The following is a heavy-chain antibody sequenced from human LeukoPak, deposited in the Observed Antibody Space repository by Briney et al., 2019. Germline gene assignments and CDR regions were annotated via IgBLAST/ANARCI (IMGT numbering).Heavy chain of an antibody. D-gene: IGHD5-12*01. CDR2: IIPIFGTA. CDR1: GGTFSSYA. CDR3: ARGGKRGYSGYVFDY. Sequence: SVKVSCKASGGTFSSYAISWVRQAPGQGLEWMGRIIPIFGTANYAQKFQGRVTITTDESTSTAYMELSSLRSEDTAMYYCARGGKRGYSGYVFDYWGQGTLVTVSS. V-gene: IGHV1-69*05. J-gene: IGHJ4*02.